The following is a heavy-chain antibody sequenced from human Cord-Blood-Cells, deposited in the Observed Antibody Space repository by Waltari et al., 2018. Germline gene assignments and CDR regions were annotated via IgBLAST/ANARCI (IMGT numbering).Heavy chain of an antibody. J-gene: IGHJ4*02. Sequence: QVQLVQSGAEVKKPGASVKVSCKASGYTFTGYYMHWVRQAPGQGLEWMGLINPNSGGTNSAPKFQGRVTMTRDTSISTAYMELSRLRSDDTAVYYCIVDTAIVTFDYWGQGTLVTVSS. D-gene: IGHD5-18*01. CDR1: GYTFTGYY. CDR3: IVDTAIVTFDY. CDR2: INPNSGGT. V-gene: IGHV1-2*02.